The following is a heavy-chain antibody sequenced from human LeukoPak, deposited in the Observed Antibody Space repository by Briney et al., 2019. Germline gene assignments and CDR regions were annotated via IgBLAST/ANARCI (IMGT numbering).Heavy chain of an antibody. CDR2: IYHSGST. D-gene: IGHD2-21*01. J-gene: IGHJ4*02. V-gene: IGHV4-4*02. CDR1: GGSISSSNW. Sequence: PSETLSLTCAVSGGSISSSNWWSWVRQPPGKGLEWIGEIYHSGSTNYNPPLKSRVTISVDKSKNQFSLKLSSVTAADTAVYYCARSGIEATNSYYFDYWGQGTLVTVSS. CDR3: ARSGIEATNSYYFDY.